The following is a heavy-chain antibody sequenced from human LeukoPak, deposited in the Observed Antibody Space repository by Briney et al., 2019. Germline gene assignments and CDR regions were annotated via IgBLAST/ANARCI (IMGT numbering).Heavy chain of an antibody. J-gene: IGHJ4*02. V-gene: IGHV5-51*01. CDR2: IYPGDSDT. CDR3: ARRRDGYNHGVFYYFDY. Sequence: GESLKISCKGSGYSFTSYWIGWVRQMPGKGLEWMGIIYPGDSDTRYSPSFQGQVTISADKSISTAYLQWSSLKASDTAMYYWARRRDGYNHGVFYYFDYWGQGTLVTVSS. CDR1: GYSFTSYW. D-gene: IGHD5-24*01.